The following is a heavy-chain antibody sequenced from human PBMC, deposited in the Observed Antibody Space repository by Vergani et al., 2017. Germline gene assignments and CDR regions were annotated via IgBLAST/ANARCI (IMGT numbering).Heavy chain of an antibody. Sequence: VQLVESGGGLVQRGGSLRLSCAASGFTVSSNYMSWVRQAPGRGLEWVAVISYDGSNKYYADSVKGRFTISRDNSKNTLYLQMNSLRAEDTAVYYCAKDLIVGLWAFDIWGQGTMVTVSS. V-gene: IGHV3-30*18. CDR2: ISYDGSNK. J-gene: IGHJ3*02. D-gene: IGHD3-22*01. CDR3: AKDLIVGLWAFDI. CDR1: GFTVSSNY.